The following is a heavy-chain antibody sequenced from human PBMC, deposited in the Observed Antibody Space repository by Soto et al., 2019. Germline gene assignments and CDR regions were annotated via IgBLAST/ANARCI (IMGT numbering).Heavy chain of an antibody. CDR1: GGTFSNYA. Sequence: QVHLVQSGAEVKKPGSSVKVSCKVSGGTFSNYAISWVRQAPGQGLQWMGGIIPIFGTSDYAQKFQGRVTFTADASTSTAYMDLSSLRSEDTAVYYCARVVNCCDDCYALSSPPNFYFYAMDVWGQGTTVTVSS. D-gene: IGHD2-21*02. CDR3: ARVVNCCDDCYALSSPPNFYFYAMDV. J-gene: IGHJ6*02. V-gene: IGHV1-69*01. CDR2: IIPIFGTS.